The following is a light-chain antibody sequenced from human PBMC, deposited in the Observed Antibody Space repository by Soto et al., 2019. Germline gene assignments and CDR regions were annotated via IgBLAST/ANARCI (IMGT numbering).Light chain of an antibody. CDR2: EGT. CDR1: SSDVGSYYL. J-gene: IGLJ1*01. V-gene: IGLV2-23*01. CDR3: SSYAGSSTFV. Sequence: QSVLTQPASVSGSPGQSITISCTGTSSDVGSYYLVSWYQQNPGKAPKLMIYEGTKRPSGVSNRFSGSKSGNTASLTISGLQAEDEADYYCSSYAGSSTFVFGTGTQLTVL.